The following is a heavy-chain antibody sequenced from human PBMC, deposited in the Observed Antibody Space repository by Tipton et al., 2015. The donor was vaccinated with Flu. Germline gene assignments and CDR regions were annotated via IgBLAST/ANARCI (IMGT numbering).Heavy chain of an antibody. Sequence: SLRLSCAASGFTFSSYGMHWVRQAPGKGLEWVAVIWYDGSNKYYADSVKGRFTISRDNSKNTLYLQMNSLRAEDTAVYYCASELYYHSERLDYWGQGTLVTVSS. D-gene: IGHD2-8*01. CDR1: GFTFSSYG. CDR2: IWYDGSNK. J-gene: IGHJ4*02. CDR3: ASELYYHSERLDY. V-gene: IGHV3-33*01.